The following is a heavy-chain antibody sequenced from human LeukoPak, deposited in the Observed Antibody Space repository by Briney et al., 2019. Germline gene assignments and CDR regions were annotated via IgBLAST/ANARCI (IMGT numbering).Heavy chain of an antibody. V-gene: IGHV3-74*01. Sequence: GGSLRLSCAVSGFTLSSDWMHWLRQAPGKGLELFSVMNQDGSDTSYADSVKGRFTISRDNAKNTVYLQMNSLRAEDSVVYYCATVFGYWGQGTLVTVSS. CDR2: MNQDGSDT. J-gene: IGHJ4*02. CDR3: ATVFGY. CDR1: GFTLSSDW.